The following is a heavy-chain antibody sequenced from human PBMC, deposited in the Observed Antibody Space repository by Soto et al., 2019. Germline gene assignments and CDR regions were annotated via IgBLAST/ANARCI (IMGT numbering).Heavy chain of an antibody. D-gene: IGHD4-17*01. CDR3: SRWSLTVTDNQELYYYYGMDV. CDR1: GGSISSGGYY. J-gene: IGHJ6*02. Sequence: SETLSLTCTVSGGSISSGGYYWSWIRQHPGKGLEWIGYIYYSGSTYYNPSLKSRVTISVDTSKNQFSLKLSSVTAADTAVYYSSRWSLTVTDNQELYYYYGMDVWGQGTTVTVSS. CDR2: IYYSGST. V-gene: IGHV4-31*03.